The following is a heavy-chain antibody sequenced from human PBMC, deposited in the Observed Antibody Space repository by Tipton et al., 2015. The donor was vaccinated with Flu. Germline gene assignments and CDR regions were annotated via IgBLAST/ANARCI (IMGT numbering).Heavy chain of an antibody. CDR2: IYYSGGST. CDR1: GVSISSHY. D-gene: IGHD1-1*01. Sequence: TLSLTCTVSGVSISSHYWSWIRQPAGKGLEWIGRIYYSGGSTDYNPSLKSRVTVSLDTSKNQFSLKLTSVTAADRAVYYCALSTTAHREFESWGQGTLSPSPQ. CDR3: ALSTTAHREFES. J-gene: IGHJ4*02. V-gene: IGHV4-4*07.